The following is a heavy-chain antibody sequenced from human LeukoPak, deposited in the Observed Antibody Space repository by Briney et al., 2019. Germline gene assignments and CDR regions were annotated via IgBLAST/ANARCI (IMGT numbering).Heavy chain of an antibody. CDR1: GFTFSSYS. D-gene: IGHD1-14*01. CDR3: ARELRSYYGMDV. Sequence: GGSLRLSCAASGFTFSSYSMNWVRQAPGKGLEWVSSISSSSSYIYYADSVKGRFTISRDNAKNSLYLQMNNLRAEDTAVYYCARELRSYYGMDVWGQGTTVTVSS. J-gene: IGHJ6*02. V-gene: IGHV3-21*01. CDR2: ISSSSSYI.